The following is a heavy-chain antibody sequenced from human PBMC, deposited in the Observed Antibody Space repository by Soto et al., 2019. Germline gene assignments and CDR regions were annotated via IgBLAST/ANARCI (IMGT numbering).Heavy chain of an antibody. J-gene: IGHJ4*02. CDR2: IHTYNGNT. D-gene: IGHD6-19*01. CDR1: GYTFTDYV. Sequence: QVKLVQSGAEVRKPGASVKVYCKASGYTFTDYVISWVRQAPGQGLEWMGWIHTYNGNTNYAQKVQGRVTMTTDSSTSTAYMELRSLRSDDTAVYYCARDAQYSSRWHPIDYWGQGTLVTVSS. V-gene: IGHV1-18*01. CDR3: ARDAQYSSRWHPIDY.